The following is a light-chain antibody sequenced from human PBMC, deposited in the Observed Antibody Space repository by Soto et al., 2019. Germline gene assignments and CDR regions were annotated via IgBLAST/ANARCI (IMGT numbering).Light chain of an antibody. CDR2: EVT. J-gene: IGLJ1*01. V-gene: IGLV2-14*01. Sequence: QSALTQPASVSGSPGQSITISCTGTSSDVGGYNYVSWYQQHPGKAPKLMIYEVTNRPSGVSNRFSGSKSANTASLTISGLQAEDEADYYCCSYVGSYSYVFGTGTKLTVL. CDR1: SSDVGGYNY. CDR3: CSYVGSYSYV.